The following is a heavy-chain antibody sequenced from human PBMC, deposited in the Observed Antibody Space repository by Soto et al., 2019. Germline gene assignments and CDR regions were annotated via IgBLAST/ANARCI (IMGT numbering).Heavy chain of an antibody. D-gene: IGHD3-22*01. Sequence: EVQLVESGGGLVKPGGSLRLSCAASGFTFSSYSMNWVRQAPGKGLEWVSSISSSSSYIYYADSVKGRFTISGDNAKNSLYMQMNSLRAEETAVYYCARLTSYHSSCYYGYWGQGTLVTVSS. CDR1: GFTFSSYS. J-gene: IGHJ4*02. CDR2: ISSSSSYI. V-gene: IGHV3-21*01. CDR3: ARLTSYHSSCYYGY.